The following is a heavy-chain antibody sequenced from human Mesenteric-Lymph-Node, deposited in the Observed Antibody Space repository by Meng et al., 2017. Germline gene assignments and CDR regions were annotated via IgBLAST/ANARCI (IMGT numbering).Heavy chain of an antibody. CDR2: LNAYTGNA. CDR3: ASLVVVVAAERPEYFQH. Sequence: ASVKVSCKASGYAFNNYGISWVRQAPGQGLEWMGWLNAYTGNADYAQKFQGRVTVTKDTSTSTAYMELRNLRSDDTVVYYCASLVVVVAAERPEYFQHWGQGTLVTVSS. D-gene: IGHD2-15*01. CDR1: GYAFNNYG. V-gene: IGHV1-18*01. J-gene: IGHJ1*01.